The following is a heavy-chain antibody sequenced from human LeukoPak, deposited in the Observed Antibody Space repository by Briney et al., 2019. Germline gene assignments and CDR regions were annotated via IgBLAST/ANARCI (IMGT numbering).Heavy chain of an antibody. V-gene: IGHV3-9*03. J-gene: IGHJ4*02. D-gene: IGHD6-13*01. CDR2: ISWNSRSI. CDR1: GFTFNDYA. CDR3: ARDLAAAGTDY. Sequence: GGSLRLSCATSGFTFNDYAMYWVRHAPGKGLEWVSGISWNSRSIAYADSVKGRFTISSDNAKNSLYLQTNSLRAEDMAVYYCARDLAAAGTDYWGQGTLVTVSS.